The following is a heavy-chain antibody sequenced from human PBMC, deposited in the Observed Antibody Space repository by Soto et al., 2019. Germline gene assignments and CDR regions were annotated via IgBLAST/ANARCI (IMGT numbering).Heavy chain of an antibody. CDR3: AKRPIFGVVIITIYNGMDV. CDR2: ISTSGGNT. J-gene: IGHJ6*02. Sequence: EVQLLESGGGLVQPGGSLRLSCVASGFTFSSYAMNWVRQAPGKGLEWVSAISTSGGNTYYADSVKGRFTISRDNSKNTLYLQMISLRAEDTAVYYCAKRPIFGVVIITIYNGMDVWGQGTTVTVSS. D-gene: IGHD3-3*01. V-gene: IGHV3-23*01. CDR1: GFTFSSYA.